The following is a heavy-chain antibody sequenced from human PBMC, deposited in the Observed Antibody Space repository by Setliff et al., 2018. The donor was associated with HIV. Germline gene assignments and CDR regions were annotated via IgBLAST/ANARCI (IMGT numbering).Heavy chain of an antibody. D-gene: IGHD3-10*01. CDR3: VKSTDFGSSEFDS. J-gene: IGHJ4*02. CDR2: ITWNGGRT. Sequence: GGSLRLSCAASGFTFDEYAMHWVRQSPGKGLEWVSLITWNGGRTSYADSVKGRFTVSRDDSKNTLFLQMNSLRAEDTAIYYCVKSTDFGSSEFDSWGQGTLVTVSS. CDR1: GFTFDEYA. V-gene: IGHV3-43D*04.